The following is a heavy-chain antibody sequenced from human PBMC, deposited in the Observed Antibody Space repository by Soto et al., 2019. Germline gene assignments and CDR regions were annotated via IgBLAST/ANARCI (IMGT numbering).Heavy chain of an antibody. D-gene: IGHD2-2*01. Sequence: QVQLVQSGAEVKKPGSSVKVSCKASGGTFSSYAISWVRQAPGQGLEWMGGIIPIFGTANYAQKFQGRVTITADESTSTAYMELSSLRSEDTAVYYCARVYCSSTSCYDPGMAVWGQGTTVTVSS. CDR3: ARVYCSSTSCYDPGMAV. CDR1: GGTFSSYA. CDR2: IIPIFGTA. J-gene: IGHJ6*02. V-gene: IGHV1-69*01.